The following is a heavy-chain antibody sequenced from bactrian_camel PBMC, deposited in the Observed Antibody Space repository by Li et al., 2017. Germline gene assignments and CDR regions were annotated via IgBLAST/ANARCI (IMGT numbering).Heavy chain of an antibody. J-gene: IGHJ4*01. CDR1: GFTFSSYG. CDR3: ATTRGDWTHALLEYHY. V-gene: IGHV3S1*01. CDR2: INTGGGTT. D-gene: IGHD8*01. Sequence: HVQLVESGGGLVQPGGSLRLSCAASGFTFSSYGMYWVRQAPGKGLEWVSAINTGGGTTDNAHSVRGRFAASRDNAKNTVYLQMNSLKSEDMALYYCATTRGDWTHALLEYHYWGHGTQVTVS.